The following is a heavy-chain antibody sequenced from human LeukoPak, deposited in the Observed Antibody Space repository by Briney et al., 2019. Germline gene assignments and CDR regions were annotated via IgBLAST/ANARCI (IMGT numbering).Heavy chain of an antibody. J-gene: IGHJ4*02. CDR2: IAYDGSRA. V-gene: IGHV3-33*01. CDR3: TRYNNDHFDY. Sequence: GGSLRLSCAGSGFTFGGYGMHWFRQTPGKGLEWVAVIAYDGSRAFYTDSVKGRFTISRDNSKNTMSVQMDDLRAEDTAVYYCTRYNNDHFDYWGQGTLVTVSS. CDR1: GFTFGGYG. D-gene: IGHD1-14*01.